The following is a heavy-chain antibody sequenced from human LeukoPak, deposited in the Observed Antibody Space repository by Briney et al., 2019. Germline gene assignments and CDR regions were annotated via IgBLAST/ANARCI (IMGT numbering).Heavy chain of an antibody. CDR3: ARVGGYAYYYGMDV. V-gene: IGHV4-59*01. J-gene: IGHJ6*02. Sequence: SETLSLTCAVSGGSISTDYWSWIRQPPGKGLEWIGYIYCSGGTNYNPSLKSRVTISVDTSKNQFSLKLSSVIAADTAVSYCARVGGYAYYYGMDVWGQGTTVTVSS. CDR1: GGSISTDY. D-gene: IGHD2-15*01. CDR2: IYCSGGT.